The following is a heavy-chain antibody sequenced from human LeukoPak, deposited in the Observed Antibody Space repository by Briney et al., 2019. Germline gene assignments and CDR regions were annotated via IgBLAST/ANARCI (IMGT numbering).Heavy chain of an antibody. CDR3: ARDDDSSGYGAFDI. Sequence: PSETLSLTCTVSGGSISSYYWSWIRQPAGKGLEWIGRIYTSGSTNYNPSLKSRVTMSVDTSKNQFSLKLSSVTAADTAVYYCARDDDSSGYGAFDIWGQGTMVTVSS. CDR1: GGSISSYY. CDR2: IYTSGST. D-gene: IGHD3-22*01. V-gene: IGHV4-4*07. J-gene: IGHJ3*02.